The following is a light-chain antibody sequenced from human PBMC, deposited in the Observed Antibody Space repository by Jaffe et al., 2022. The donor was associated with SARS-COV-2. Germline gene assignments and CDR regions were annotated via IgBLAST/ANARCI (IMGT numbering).Light chain of an antibody. CDR2: DVS. CDR3: CSYAGSYTWV. J-gene: IGLJ3*02. CDR1: NNDVGDYNY. Sequence: QSALTQPRSVSGSPGQAVTISCTGTNNDVGDYNYVSWYQQHPGKAPKVMIHDVSERPSGVPDRFSGSKSGNTASLTISGLQAEDEADYYCCSYAGSYTWVFGGGTKLTVL. V-gene: IGLV2-11*01.